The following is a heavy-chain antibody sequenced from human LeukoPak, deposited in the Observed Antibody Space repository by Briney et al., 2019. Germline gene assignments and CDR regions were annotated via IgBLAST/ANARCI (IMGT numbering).Heavy chain of an antibody. CDR3: ARAGSGYEDGFDY. Sequence: GGSLRLSCAASGFTVSSNYMNWVRQAPGKGLEWVSYISSSGSTIYYADSVKGRFTISRDNAKNSLYLQMNSLRAEDTAVYYCARAGSGYEDGFDYWGQGTLVTVSS. V-gene: IGHV3-48*04. CDR1: GFTVSSNY. J-gene: IGHJ4*02. D-gene: IGHD5-12*01. CDR2: ISSSGSTI.